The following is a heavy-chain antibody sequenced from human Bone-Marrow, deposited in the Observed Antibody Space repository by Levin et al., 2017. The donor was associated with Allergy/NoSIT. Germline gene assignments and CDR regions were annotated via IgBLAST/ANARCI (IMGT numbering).Heavy chain of an antibody. CDR1: GFSLSSPGVG. V-gene: IGHV2-5*02. CDR3: PHSRPPVRTRHFDY. D-gene: IGHD1-14*01. J-gene: IGHJ4*02. Sequence: ESGPTLVKPTQTLTLTCSYSGFSLSSPGVGVGWVRQSPGKALEWLALIYWDEDKRYSPSLRRRLTIPMDTSTNQVFLRMTDTAPGAAGTYYCPHSRPPVRTRHFDYWGPGALVNVSS. CDR2: IYWDEDK.